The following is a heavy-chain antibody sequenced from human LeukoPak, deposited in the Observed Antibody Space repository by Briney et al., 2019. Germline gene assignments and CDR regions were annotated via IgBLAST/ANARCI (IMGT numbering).Heavy chain of an antibody. J-gene: IGHJ5*02. V-gene: IGHV3-30*19. D-gene: IGHD3-9*01. Sequence: GGSLRLSCAASGFTFSSYGMHWVRQAPGKGLEWVALISYDGSNKYYADSVKGRFTFSRDNSKNMLYLQMNSLRAEDTAVYYCARATDLNDILTGPGDQWGQGTLVTVSS. CDR2: ISYDGSNK. CDR1: GFTFSSYG. CDR3: ARATDLNDILTGPGDQ.